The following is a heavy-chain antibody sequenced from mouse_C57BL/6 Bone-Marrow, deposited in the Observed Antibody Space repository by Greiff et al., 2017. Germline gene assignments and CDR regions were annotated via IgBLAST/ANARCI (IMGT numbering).Heavy chain of an antibody. V-gene: IGHV5-6*02. J-gene: IGHJ3*01. Sequence: DVKLVESGGDLVKPGGSLKLSCAASGFTFSSYGMSWVRQTPDKRLEWVATISSGGSYTYYPDSVKGRFNISRDNAKNTLYLQMSSLKSEDTAMYYCARAYYYGSWFAYWGQGTLVTVSA. D-gene: IGHD1-1*01. CDR2: ISSGGSYT. CDR1: GFTFSSYG. CDR3: ARAYYYGSWFAY.